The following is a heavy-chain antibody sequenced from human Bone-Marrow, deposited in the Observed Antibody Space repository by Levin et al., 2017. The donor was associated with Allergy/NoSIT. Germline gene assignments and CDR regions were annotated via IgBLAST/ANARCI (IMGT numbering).Heavy chain of an antibody. CDR2: TYSGGST. V-gene: IGHV3-53*01. Sequence: QSGESLKISCAASGFTVSSNSMSWVRQAPGKGLEWVSITYSGGSTHYADSVKDRFTISRDNSKNTLYLQMNSLRAEDTAVYYCAKEWQLGNYYGMDVWGQGTTVTVSS. J-gene: IGHJ6*02. CDR3: AKEWQLGNYYGMDV. CDR1: GFTVSSNS. D-gene: IGHD6-6*01.